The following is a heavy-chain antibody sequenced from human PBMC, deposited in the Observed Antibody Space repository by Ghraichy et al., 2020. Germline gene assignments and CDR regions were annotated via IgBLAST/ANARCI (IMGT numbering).Heavy chain of an antibody. Sequence: GGSLRLSCAASGFSFSAFEMHWVRQAPGKGLEVVSYISAGGTTIPYADSVKGRFTISRDNAKNSLYLQMNSLRSEDTAVYYCARDLSDEYGFWSGPDSWGQGTLVTVSS. V-gene: IGHV3-48*03. CDR2: ISAGGTTI. J-gene: IGHJ5*01. CDR3: ARDLSDEYGFWSGPDS. D-gene: IGHD3-3*01. CDR1: GFSFSAFE.